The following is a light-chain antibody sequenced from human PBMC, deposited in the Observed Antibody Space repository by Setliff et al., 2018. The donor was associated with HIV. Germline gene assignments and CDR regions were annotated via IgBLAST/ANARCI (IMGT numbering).Light chain of an antibody. CDR3: CSYAGSSTSYV. CDR1: KSDIGTYNL. Sequence: QSALAQPASVSGSPGQSITISCSGNKSDIGTYNLVSWYQQYPGKAPQLTIYDVNKRPSGVSTRFSGSKSGNTASLTISGLQAEDEADYYCCSYAGSSTSYVFGTGTKVTVL. CDR2: DVN. J-gene: IGLJ1*01. V-gene: IGLV2-23*02.